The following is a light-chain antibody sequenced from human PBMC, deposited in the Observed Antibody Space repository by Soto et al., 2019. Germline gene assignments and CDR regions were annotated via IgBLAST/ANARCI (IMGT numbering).Light chain of an antibody. J-gene: IGKJ1*01. CDR3: KQYNSYSWT. V-gene: IGKV1-5*01. CDR2: DAS. Sequence: DIQMTQSPSTLSASVGDRVTITCRASQSISSWLAWYQQKPGKAPKLLIYDASSLESGVQSRFSGSGSGTEFTLTISSLQPDDFATYYCKQYNSYSWTFGQGTKVDNK. CDR1: QSISSW.